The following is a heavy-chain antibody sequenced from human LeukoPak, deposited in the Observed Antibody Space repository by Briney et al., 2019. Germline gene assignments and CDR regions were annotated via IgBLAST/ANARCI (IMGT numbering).Heavy chain of an antibody. Sequence: SGTLSLTCSVSGGSISSPNWWSWVRQSPGKGLEWIGYIYYSGSTYYNPSLKSRVTISVDTSKNQFSLKLSSVTAADTAVYYCAYSGSIPFVDYWGQEPWSPSPQ. CDR1: GGSISSPNW. J-gene: IGHJ4*01. CDR2: IYYSGST. D-gene: IGHD2/OR15-2a*01. V-gene: IGHV4-30-4*01. CDR3: AYSGSIPFVDY.